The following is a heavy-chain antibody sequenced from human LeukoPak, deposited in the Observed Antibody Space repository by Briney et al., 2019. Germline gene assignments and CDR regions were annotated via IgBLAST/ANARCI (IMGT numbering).Heavy chain of an antibody. CDR3: ARVGYSSSGNYYNDRGAFDY. Sequence: ASVKVSCKASGGTFSSYAISWVRQAPGQGLEWMGGIIPIFGTANYAQKFQGRVTITADESTSTAYMELSSLRSEDTAVYYCARVGYSSSGNYYNDRGAFDYWGQGTLVTVSS. CDR1: GGTFSSYA. D-gene: IGHD3-10*01. CDR2: IIPIFGTA. J-gene: IGHJ4*02. V-gene: IGHV1-69*13.